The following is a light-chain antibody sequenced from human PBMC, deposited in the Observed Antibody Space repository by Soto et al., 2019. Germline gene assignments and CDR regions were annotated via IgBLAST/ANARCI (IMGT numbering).Light chain of an antibody. CDR3: QQYNNWPRST. V-gene: IGKV3-15*01. CDR1: QSVSSN. Sequence: EIVMTQSPATLSVSPGERATLSCRASQSVSSNLAWYQQKPGQAPRLLIYGASTRATGIPARFSGSGSGTEFTLTISSLQSEDFAVYYCQQYNNWPRSTFGQGTKQEIK. CDR2: GAS. J-gene: IGKJ2*02.